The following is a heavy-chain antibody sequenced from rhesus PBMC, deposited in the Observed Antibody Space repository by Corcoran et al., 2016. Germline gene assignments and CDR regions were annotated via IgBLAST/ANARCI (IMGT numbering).Heavy chain of an antibody. J-gene: IGHJ4*01. CDR3: TSRPYGGSRGYFDY. D-gene: IGHD6-25*01. CDR1: GFTFSSYG. Sequence: EVQLVESGGGLVQPGGSLRLSCAASGFTFSSYGMSWVRQAPGKGLEWVSSISSARSYIDYADSVKGRFTISRDNAKNSLSLQMNSLRAEDTAVYYCTSRPYGGSRGYFDYWGQGVLVTVSS. CDR2: ISSARSYI. V-gene: IGHV3S16*01.